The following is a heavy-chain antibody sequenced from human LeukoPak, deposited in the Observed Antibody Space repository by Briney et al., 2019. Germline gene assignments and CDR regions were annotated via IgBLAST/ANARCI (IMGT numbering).Heavy chain of an antibody. CDR3: ARDPNCSSTSCYTVGNWFDP. Sequence: TGGSLRLSCAACGFTFSSYSMNWVRQAPGKGLEWVSSISSSSSYIYYADSVKGRFTISRDNAKNSLYLQMNSLRAEDTAVYYCARDPNCSSTSCYTVGNWFDPWGQGTLVTVSS. CDR2: ISSSSSYI. V-gene: IGHV3-21*01. D-gene: IGHD2-2*02. CDR1: GFTFSSYS. J-gene: IGHJ5*02.